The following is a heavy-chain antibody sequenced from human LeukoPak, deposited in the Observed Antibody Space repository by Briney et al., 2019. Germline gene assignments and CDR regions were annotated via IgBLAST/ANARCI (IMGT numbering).Heavy chain of an antibody. Sequence: SETLSLTCTVSGDSISSSYWSWVRQPPGKGLEWIGYIYNSGSTIYNPSLKSRATISVDTSKNQFSLRLSSVTAVDTAVYYCVRDRELNYWGQGTLVTVSS. CDR2: IYNSGST. CDR3: VRDRELNY. J-gene: IGHJ4*02. V-gene: IGHV4-59*01. D-gene: IGHD1-26*01. CDR1: GDSISSSY.